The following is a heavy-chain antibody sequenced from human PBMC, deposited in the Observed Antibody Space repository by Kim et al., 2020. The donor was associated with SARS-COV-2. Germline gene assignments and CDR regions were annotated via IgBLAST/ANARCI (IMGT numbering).Heavy chain of an antibody. CDR3: ARDLIAAAGLYYYYYGMDV. Sequence: SVKVSCKASGGTFSSYTISWVRQAPGQGLEWMGRIIPFLGIANYAQKFQGRVTITADKSTSTAYMELSSLRSEDTALYYCARDLIAAAGLYYYYYGMDVWGQGTTVTVAS. V-gene: IGHV1-69*04. CDR1: GGTFSSYT. D-gene: IGHD6-13*01. J-gene: IGHJ6*02. CDR2: IIPFLGIA.